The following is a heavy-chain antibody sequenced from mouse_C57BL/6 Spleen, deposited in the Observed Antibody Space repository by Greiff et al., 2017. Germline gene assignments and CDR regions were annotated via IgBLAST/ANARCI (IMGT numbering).Heavy chain of an antibody. D-gene: IGHD4-1*02. CDR3: ASDLQLGFFDY. J-gene: IGHJ2*01. Sequence: EVQLQESVPGLVKPSQSLSFTCSVTGYSITSGYYWNWIRQFPGNKLEWMGYISYDGSNNYNPSLKNRISITRDTSKNQSFLKLNSLTTEDTATNYCASDLQLGFFDYWGQGTTLTVSS. V-gene: IGHV3-6*01. CDR2: ISYDGSN. CDR1: GYSITSGYY.